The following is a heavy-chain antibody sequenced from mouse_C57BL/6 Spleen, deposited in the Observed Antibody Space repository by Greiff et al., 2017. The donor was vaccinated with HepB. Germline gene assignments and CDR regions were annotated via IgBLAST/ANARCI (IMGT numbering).Heavy chain of an antibody. CDR1: GFTFSSYA. CDR3: AREDGTDY. CDR2: ISDGGSYT. Sequence: EVQGVESGGGLVKPGGSLKLSCAASGFTFSSYAMSWVRQTPEKRLEWVATISDGGSYTYYPDNVKGRFTISRDNAKNNLYLQMSHLKSEDTAMYYCAREDGTDYWGQGTTLTVSS. J-gene: IGHJ2*01. V-gene: IGHV5-4*01. D-gene: IGHD2-1*01.